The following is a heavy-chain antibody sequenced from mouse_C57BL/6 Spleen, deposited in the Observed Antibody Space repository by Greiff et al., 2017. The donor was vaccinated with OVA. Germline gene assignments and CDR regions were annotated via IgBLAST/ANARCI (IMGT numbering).Heavy chain of an antibody. CDR2: IYPGSGST. J-gene: IGHJ4*01. V-gene: IGHV1-55*01. CDR1: GYTFTSYW. D-gene: IGHD1-1*01. CDR3: ARWVWGGSSNYAMDY. Sequence: VQLQQPGAELVKPGASVKMSCKASGYTFTSYWITWVKQRPGQGLEWIGDIYPGSGSTNYNEKFKSKATLTVDTSSSTAYMQLSSLTSEDAAVYDCARWVWGGSSNYAMDYWGQGTSVTVSS.